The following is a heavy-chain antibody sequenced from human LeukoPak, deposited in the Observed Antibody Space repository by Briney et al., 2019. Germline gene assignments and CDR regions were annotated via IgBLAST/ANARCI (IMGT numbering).Heavy chain of an antibody. J-gene: IGHJ4*02. CDR1: GYTLPELS. D-gene: IGHD3-3*01. CDR2: FDPEDGET. CDR3: ATLYRNYDFWSGYYRFDY. V-gene: IGHV1-24*01. Sequence: ASVKVSCKVSGYTLPELSMHWVRQAPGKGLEWMGGFDPEDGETIYAQKFQGRVTMTEDTSTDTAYMELSSLRSEDTAVYYCATLYRNYDFWSGYYRFDYWGQGTLVTVSS.